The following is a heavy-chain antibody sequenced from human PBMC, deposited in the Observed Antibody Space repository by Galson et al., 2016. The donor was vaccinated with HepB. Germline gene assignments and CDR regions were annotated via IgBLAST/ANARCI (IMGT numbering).Heavy chain of an antibody. CDR2: ISYDGRNR. CDR3: ARDVEGDYDFWTRSPGLSYYMDV. D-gene: IGHD3-3*01. Sequence: SLRLSCAASGFTFSTSAFHWVRQAPGKGLEWVAIISYDGRNRNYTDSVKGRFTISRDNSKNTLDLQMNSLTTEDTAVYYCARDVEGDYDFWTRSPGLSYYMDVWGKGTTVTVSS. J-gene: IGHJ6*03. V-gene: IGHV3-30*04. CDR1: GFTFSTSA.